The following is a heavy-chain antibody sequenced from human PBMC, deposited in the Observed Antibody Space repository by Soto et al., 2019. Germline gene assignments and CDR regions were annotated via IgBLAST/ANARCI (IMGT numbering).Heavy chain of an antibody. CDR3: AKDRYGDYGGIDY. V-gene: IGHV3-23*01. CDR2: ITGSGGST. CDR1: GFTFSTYA. Sequence: GGSLRLSCAASGFTFSTYAMIWVRQAPGKGLEWVSVITGSGGSTYYADSVKGRFTISRDTSKNTLFLQMNSLRAEDTAVYYWAKDRYGDYGGIDYWGQGPMVTVSS. J-gene: IGHJ4*02. D-gene: IGHD4-17*01.